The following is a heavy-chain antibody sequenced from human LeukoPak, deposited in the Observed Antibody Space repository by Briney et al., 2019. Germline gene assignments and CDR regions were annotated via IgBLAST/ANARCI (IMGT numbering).Heavy chain of an antibody. CDR3: ARHGELLWFGTVSGMDV. D-gene: IGHD3-10*01. CDR2: VYYSGST. V-gene: IGHV4-59*08. J-gene: IGHJ6*02. CDR1: GGSINNYY. Sequence: SETLSLTCTVSGGSINNYYWSWIRQPPGKGLEWIGYVYYSGSTNYNPSLRSRVTMSIDTSKNQFSLKLSSVTAADTAVYYCARHGELLWFGTVSGMDVWGQGTTVTVSS.